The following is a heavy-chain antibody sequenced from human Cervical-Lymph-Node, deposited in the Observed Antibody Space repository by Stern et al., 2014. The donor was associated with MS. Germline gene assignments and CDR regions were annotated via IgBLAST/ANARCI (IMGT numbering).Heavy chain of an antibody. V-gene: IGHV1-3*01. CDR3: TREGLEFLSS. CDR2: INAGDGNT. CDR1: GYPFNIYA. J-gene: IGHJ5*02. Sequence: QVQLVQSGAEMKKPGASVKVLCQASGYPFNIYAIHWVRQAPGQRLEWMGRINAGDGNTKYSQKFQGRVTFSSDTSANTVYMELSSLRSEDTAIYYCTREGLEFLSSWGQGTLVTVSS. D-gene: IGHD2/OR15-2a*01.